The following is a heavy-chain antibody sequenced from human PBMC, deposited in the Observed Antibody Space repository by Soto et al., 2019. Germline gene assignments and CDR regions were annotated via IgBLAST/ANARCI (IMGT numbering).Heavy chain of an antibody. Sequence: PGGSLRLSCAASGFTFSSYAMSWVRQAPGKGLEWVSAISGSGGSTYYADSVKGRFTISRDNSKNTLYLQMNSLRAEDTAVYYCAREEQYDYIWGSYRYRDYWGQGTLVTVSS. CDR2: ISGSGGST. J-gene: IGHJ4*02. CDR1: GFTFSSYA. D-gene: IGHD3-16*02. CDR3: AREEQYDYIWGSYRYRDY. V-gene: IGHV3-23*01.